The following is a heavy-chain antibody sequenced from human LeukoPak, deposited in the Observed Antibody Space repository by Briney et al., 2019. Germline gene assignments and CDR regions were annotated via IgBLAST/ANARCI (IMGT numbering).Heavy chain of an antibody. CDR3: AKDDRWLQFCC. V-gene: IGHV3-23*01. Sequence: GGTLRLSCAASGFTFSSYGMSWVRQAPGKGLEWVSAISGSGGSTYYADSVKGRFTISRDNSKNTLYLQMNSLRAEDTAVYYCAKDDRWLQFCCWGQGTLVTVSA. CDR1: GFTFSSYG. CDR2: ISGSGGST. D-gene: IGHD5-24*01. J-gene: IGHJ4*02.